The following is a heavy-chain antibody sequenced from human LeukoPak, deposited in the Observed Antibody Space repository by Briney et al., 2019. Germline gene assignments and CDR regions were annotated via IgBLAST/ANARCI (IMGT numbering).Heavy chain of an antibody. CDR1: GGSFSGYY. Sequence: SETLSLTCAVYGGSFSGYYWSWIRQPPGKGLEWIGEINHSGSTNYNPSLKSRVAISVDTPKNQFSLKLSSVTAADTAVYYCARTYYYGSGSYKALDPWGQGTLVTVSS. CDR3: ARTYYYGSGSYKALDP. J-gene: IGHJ5*02. CDR2: INHSGST. D-gene: IGHD3-10*01. V-gene: IGHV4-34*01.